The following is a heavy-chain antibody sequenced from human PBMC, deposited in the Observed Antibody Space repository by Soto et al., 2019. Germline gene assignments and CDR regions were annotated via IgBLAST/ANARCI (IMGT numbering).Heavy chain of an antibody. CDR2: ISGSGGST. D-gene: IGHD3-10*01. J-gene: IGHJ4*02. CDR1: GFKFNDYA. CDR3: VVNYYFDY. Sequence: GGSLRLSCAASGFKFNDYAMTWVRQAPGKGLEWVSAISGSGGSTYYADSVKGRVTISRDNSMDTLYLQMSSLRAEDTAVYYCVVNYYFDYWGQGTLVTVSS. V-gene: IGHV3-23*01.